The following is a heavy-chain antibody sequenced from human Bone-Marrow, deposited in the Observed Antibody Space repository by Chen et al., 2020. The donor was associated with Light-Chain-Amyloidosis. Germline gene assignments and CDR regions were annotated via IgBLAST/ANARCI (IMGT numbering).Heavy chain of an antibody. CDR2: LRGSGGSR. Sequence: EVQLVESGGGLLQRGGSLRLSCAASGFAFSSYAMSWGRQAPGKGLGGGSPLRGSGGSRHSGDAVKGRLTISRDNSENALFRQRNSRIAEDTAVYYCAKDISYDDILPGYPADAFDIWGQGTMVTVSS. J-gene: IGHJ3*02. CDR3: AKDISYDDILPGYPADAFDI. D-gene: IGHD3-9*01. V-gene: IGHV3-23*04. CDR1: GFAFSSYA.